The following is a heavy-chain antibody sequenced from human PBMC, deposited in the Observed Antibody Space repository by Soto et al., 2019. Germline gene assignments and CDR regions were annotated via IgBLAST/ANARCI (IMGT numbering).Heavy chain of an antibody. CDR2: INHSGST. D-gene: IGHD3-16*02. Sequence: SETLSLTCAVYGGSFSGYYWSWIRQPPGKGLEWIGEINHSGSTNYNPSLKSRVTISVDTSKNQFSLKLSSVTAADTAVYYCARGPPRFTCGGVIDSQYFDYWGQGTLVTVSS. CDR3: ARGPPRFTCGGVIDSQYFDY. CDR1: GGSFSGYY. V-gene: IGHV4-34*01. J-gene: IGHJ4*02.